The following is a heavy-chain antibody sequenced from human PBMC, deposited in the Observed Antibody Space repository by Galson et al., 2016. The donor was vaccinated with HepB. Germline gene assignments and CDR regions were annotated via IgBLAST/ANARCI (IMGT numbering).Heavy chain of an antibody. V-gene: IGHV3-72*01. CDR1: GFTFSDRY. J-gene: IGHJ4*02. Sequence: SLRLSCAASGFTFSDRYMDWVRQAPGKGLEWVGRIRSKANSYITEYAASVKGRFTISRDDSKNSLYLQMNSLNIEDTAVYYCVRVGAQIGARFFDFWGRGTLVTVSS. D-gene: IGHD3-10*01. CDR3: VRVGAQIGARFFDF. CDR2: IRSKANSYIT.